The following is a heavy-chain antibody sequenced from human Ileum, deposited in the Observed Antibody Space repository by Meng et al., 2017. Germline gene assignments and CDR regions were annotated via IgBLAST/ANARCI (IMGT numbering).Heavy chain of an antibody. CDR3: ARHGGYSQAF. CDR1: SGSMSSNTY. J-gene: IGHJ4*02. CDR2: ISHSGSA. D-gene: IGHD4-23*01. V-gene: IGHV4-4*02. Sequence: VRLQEAGPGLLMPAGTLSLTCAVPSGSMSSNTYWSWVRAPPGKGLELIGQISHSGSAYYNPSLKSRVTMSVDKSKSQFSLMLTSVTAADTAIYYCARHGGYSQAFWGQGTLVTVSS.